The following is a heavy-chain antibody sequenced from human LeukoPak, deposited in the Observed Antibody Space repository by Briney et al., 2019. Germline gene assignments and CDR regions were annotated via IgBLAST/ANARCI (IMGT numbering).Heavy chain of an antibody. J-gene: IGHJ4*02. CDR2: ISIRSTYA. D-gene: IGHD6-13*01. CDR1: GFTFSDYY. CDR3: ARESGYTYGA. Sequence: GGSLRLSCAASGFTFSDYYMSWIRQAPGKGLEWVSYISIRSTYASYADSVKGRFTISRDNAKNTLYLQMNSLRAEDTAVYYCARESGYTYGAWGQGTLVTVSS. V-gene: IGHV3-11*06.